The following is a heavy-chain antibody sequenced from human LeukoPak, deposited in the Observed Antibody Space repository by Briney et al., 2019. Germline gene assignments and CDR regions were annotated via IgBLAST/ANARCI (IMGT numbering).Heavy chain of an antibody. CDR1: GYTFTSYG. Sequence: GASVKVSCKASGYTFTSYGISWVRQAPGQGLEWMGWISAYNGNTNCAQKLQGRVTMTTDASTSTAYMELRSLRSDDTAVYYCARVARGYGFDYWGQGTLVTVSS. D-gene: IGHD5-18*01. V-gene: IGHV1-18*01. CDR2: ISAYNGNT. CDR3: ARVARGYGFDY. J-gene: IGHJ4*02.